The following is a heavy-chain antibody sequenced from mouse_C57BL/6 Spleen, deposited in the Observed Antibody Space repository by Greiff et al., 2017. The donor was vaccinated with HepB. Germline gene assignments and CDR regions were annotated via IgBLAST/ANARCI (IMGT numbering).Heavy chain of an antibody. CDR2: IDPSDSYT. J-gene: IGHJ4*01. CDR1: GYTFTSYW. Sequence: QVHVKQPGAELVKPGASVKLSCKASGYTFTSYWMQWVKQRPGQGLEWIGEIDPSDSYTNYNQKFKGKATLTVDTSSSTAYMQLSSLTSEDSAVYYCARKANWDQYYYAMDYWGQGTSVTVSS. D-gene: IGHD4-1*01. CDR3: ARKANWDQYYYAMDY. V-gene: IGHV1-50*01.